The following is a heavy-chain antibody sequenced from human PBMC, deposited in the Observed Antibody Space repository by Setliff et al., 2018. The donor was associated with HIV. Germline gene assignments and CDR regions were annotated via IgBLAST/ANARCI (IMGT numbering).Heavy chain of an antibody. CDR3: ARGGGYDSSGYYYYYYYYYMDV. CDR2: IYYSGST. V-gene: IGHV4-39*07. Sequence: ETLSLTCTVSGGSITSSNSYWGWIRQSPGKGLEWIGSIYYSGSTYYNPSLKSRLTISVDTSKNQFSLKLSSVTAADTAVYYCARGGGYDSSGYYYYYYYYYMDVWGKGTTVTVSS. J-gene: IGHJ6*03. CDR1: GGSITSSNSY. D-gene: IGHD3-22*01.